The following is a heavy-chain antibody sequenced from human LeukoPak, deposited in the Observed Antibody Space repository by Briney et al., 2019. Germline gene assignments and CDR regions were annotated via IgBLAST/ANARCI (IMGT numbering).Heavy chain of an antibody. J-gene: IGHJ4*02. CDR2: ISGSGGST. CDR3: AKGTGYYDSSGYYYFDY. D-gene: IGHD3-22*01. CDR1: GFTFSSYA. V-gene: IGHV3-23*01. Sequence: GGSLRLSCAASGFTFSSYAMSWVRQAPGKGLEWVSAISGSGGSTYYADSVKGRFTISRDNSKNTLSLQMNSLRAEDTAVYYCAKGTGYYDSSGYYYFDYWGQGTLVTVSS.